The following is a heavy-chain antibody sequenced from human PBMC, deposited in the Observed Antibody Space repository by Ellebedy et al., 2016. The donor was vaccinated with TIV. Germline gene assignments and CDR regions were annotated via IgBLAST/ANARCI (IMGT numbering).Heavy chain of an antibody. CDR2: ISGSGVST. CDR1: GFTFSSSA. V-gene: IGHV3-23*01. CDR3: ARDAFGYSSGWYEAGPDY. Sequence: GESLKISXAASGFTFSSSAMSWVRQDPGKGLEWVSGISGSGVSTYYADSVKGRFTISRDNSKNTLYLQMNSLRAEDTAVYYCARDAFGYSSGWYEAGPDYWGQGTLVTVSS. J-gene: IGHJ4*02. D-gene: IGHD6-19*01.